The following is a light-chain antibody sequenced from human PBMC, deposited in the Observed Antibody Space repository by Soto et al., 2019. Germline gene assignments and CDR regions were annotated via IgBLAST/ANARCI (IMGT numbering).Light chain of an antibody. CDR2: DVS. CDR3: SSYTSSNTGV. V-gene: IGLV2-14*01. J-gene: IGLJ1*01. Sequence: QSALTQPASVSGSPGQSIAISCTGTSSDVGGYNYVSWYQQHPGKVPKLMIYDVSNRPSGVSNRFSGSKSGNTASLTISGLHADYEVDYYCSSYTSSNTGVFGTGTKLTVL. CDR1: SSDVGGYNY.